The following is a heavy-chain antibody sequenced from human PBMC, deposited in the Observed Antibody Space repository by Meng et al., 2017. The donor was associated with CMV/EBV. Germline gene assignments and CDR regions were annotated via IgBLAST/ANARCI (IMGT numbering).Heavy chain of an antibody. CDR1: GFTFSDYY. Sequence: VPLVQLGGGMKRPGASVKVYCTTSGFTFSDYYIHWVRQAPGQGLEWMGWVNSNNDATNYARKFQGRVSMTRDTSISTAHMELSRLMSDDTAVYYCVRSSGWSLFDYWGQGTLVTVSS. D-gene: IGHD6-19*01. CDR3: VRSSGWSLFDY. CDR2: VNSNNDAT. V-gene: IGHV1-2*02. J-gene: IGHJ4*02.